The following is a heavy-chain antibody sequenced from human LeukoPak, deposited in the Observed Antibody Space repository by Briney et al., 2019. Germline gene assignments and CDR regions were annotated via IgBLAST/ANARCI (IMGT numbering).Heavy chain of an antibody. Sequence: QTGGSLRLSCASSGFTFSSYWMSWVRQAPGKGLEWVANIQQDGSEKYYVGSVKGRFTISRDNAKNSLYLQMNSLRAEDTAVYYCARNIYCSGGSCYSRPFDYWGQGTLVTVSS. CDR1: GFTFSSYW. V-gene: IGHV3-7*01. CDR2: IQQDGSEK. J-gene: IGHJ4*02. D-gene: IGHD2-15*01. CDR3: ARNIYCSGGSCYSRPFDY.